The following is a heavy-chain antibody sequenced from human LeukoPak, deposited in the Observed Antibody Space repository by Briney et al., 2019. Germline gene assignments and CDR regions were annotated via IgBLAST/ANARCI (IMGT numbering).Heavy chain of an antibody. J-gene: IGHJ4*02. Sequence: GGSLRLSCAASGFTFSSYWMSWVRQAPGKGLEWVANIKQDGSEKYYVDSVRGGFTISRDNAKNSLYLQMNSLRAEDTAVYYCARGILGATEAYFDYWGQGTLVTVSS. CDR2: IKQDGSEK. V-gene: IGHV3-7*01. CDR3: ARGILGATEAYFDY. CDR1: GFTFSSYW. D-gene: IGHD1-26*01.